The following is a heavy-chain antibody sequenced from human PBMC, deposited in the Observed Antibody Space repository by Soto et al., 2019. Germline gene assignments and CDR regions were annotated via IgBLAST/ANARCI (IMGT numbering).Heavy chain of an antibody. Sequence: GASLTSSCARSGWTFSRYSMNWVRQAPGKGLEWVSSISSSSSYIYYADSVKGRFTISRDNAKNSLYLQMNSLRAEDTAVYYCARVREDGDDYGMDVWGQGTTVTVSS. V-gene: IGHV3-21*01. CDR3: ARVREDGDDYGMDV. CDR1: GWTFSRYS. J-gene: IGHJ6*02. D-gene: IGHD4-17*01. CDR2: ISSSSSYI.